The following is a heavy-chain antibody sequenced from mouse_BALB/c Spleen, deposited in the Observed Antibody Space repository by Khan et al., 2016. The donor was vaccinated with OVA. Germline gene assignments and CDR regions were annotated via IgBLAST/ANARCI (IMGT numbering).Heavy chain of an antibody. CDR1: GYSFTTYY. CDR3: ARHGTSSWFAY. J-gene: IGHJ3*01. V-gene: IGHV1S135*01. CDR2: IDPFNGST. D-gene: IGHD1-1*01. Sequence: VQLKQSGPELMKPGASVKISCKASGYSFTTYYIHWVKQSHGKSLEWIGYIDPFNGSTTYNQKFKGKATLTVDKSSSTAYMHLSSLTSEDSAVCYCARHGTSSWFAYWGQGTLVTVSA.